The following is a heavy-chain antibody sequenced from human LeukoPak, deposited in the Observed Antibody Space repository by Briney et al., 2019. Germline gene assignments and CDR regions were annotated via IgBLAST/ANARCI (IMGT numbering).Heavy chain of an antibody. CDR3: ARGEIPDSSGCGY. V-gene: IGHV3-30*01. Sequence: DSVKGRFTISRDTSKNTLYLQMNSLRPEDTAVYYCARGEIPDSSGCGYWGQGTLVTVSS. D-gene: IGHD3-22*01. J-gene: IGHJ4*02.